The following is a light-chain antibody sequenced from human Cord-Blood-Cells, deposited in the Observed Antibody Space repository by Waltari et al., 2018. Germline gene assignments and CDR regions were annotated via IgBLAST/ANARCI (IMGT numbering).Light chain of an antibody. J-gene: IGKJ2*01. CDR3: QQYGSSTYT. CDR2: GAS. CDR1: QSVSSSY. Sequence: IVLPQSPGTLSLSPGERATLPCRASQSVSSSYLAWYQQKPGQAPRLLIYGASSRATGIPDRFSGSGSGTDFTLTISRLEPEDFAVYYCQQYGSSTYTFGQGTKLEIK. V-gene: IGKV3-20*01.